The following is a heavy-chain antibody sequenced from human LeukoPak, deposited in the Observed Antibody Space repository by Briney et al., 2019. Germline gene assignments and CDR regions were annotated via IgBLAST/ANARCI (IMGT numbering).Heavy chain of an antibody. CDR1: GFTFSSYE. CDR3: AKEMEGDGSFDY. CDR2: ISSSGSTI. V-gene: IGHV3-48*03. D-gene: IGHD3-10*01. Sequence: GGSLRLSCAASGFTFSSYEMNWVRQAPGKGLEWVSYISSSGSTIYYADSVKGRFTISRDNAKNSLYLQMNSLRAEDTAVYYCAKEMEGDGSFDYWGQGTLVTVSS. J-gene: IGHJ4*02.